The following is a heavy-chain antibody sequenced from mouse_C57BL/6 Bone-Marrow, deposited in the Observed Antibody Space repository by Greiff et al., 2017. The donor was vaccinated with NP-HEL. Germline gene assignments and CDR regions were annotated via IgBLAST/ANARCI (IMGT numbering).Heavy chain of an antibody. Sequence: EVKLVESGGDLVKPGGSLKLSCAASGFTFRSYGMSWVRQTPNKRLEWVATISSGGSYTYYPTSVKGRFTISRDNAKNTLYLQMSSLKSEDTAMYYCARQYDYRYWYFDVWGTGTTVTVSS. CDR3: ARQYDYRYWYFDV. J-gene: IGHJ1*03. V-gene: IGHV5-6*01. D-gene: IGHD2-4*01. CDR1: GFTFRSYG. CDR2: ISSGGSYT.